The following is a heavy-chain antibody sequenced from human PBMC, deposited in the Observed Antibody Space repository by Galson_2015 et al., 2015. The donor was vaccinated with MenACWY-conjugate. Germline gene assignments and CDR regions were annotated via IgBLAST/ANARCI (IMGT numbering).Heavy chain of an antibody. CDR2: IRYDGSNK. V-gene: IGHV3-30*02. Sequence: SLRLSCAASGFTFSSYGMHWVRQAPGKGLEWVAFIRYDGSNKYYADSVKGRLTISRDNAKNSLYLQMNSLRSEDTAVYYCARGEQQPSSRTRETDYWGQGTLVTVSS. D-gene: IGHD6-13*01. CDR1: GFTFSSYG. J-gene: IGHJ4*02. CDR3: ARGEQQPSSRTRETDY.